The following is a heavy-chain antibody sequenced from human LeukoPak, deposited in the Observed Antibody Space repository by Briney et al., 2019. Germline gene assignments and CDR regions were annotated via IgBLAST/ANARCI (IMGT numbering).Heavy chain of an antibody. D-gene: IGHD5-12*01. CDR3: ARGPRGYDSYYMDV. J-gene: IGHJ6*03. Sequence: GASVKVSCKASGYTFTSYDINWVRQATGQELEWMGWMNPNSGNTGYAQKFQGRVTITRNTSISTASMELSSLRSEDTAVYYCARGPRGYDSYYMDVWGKGTTVTVSS. CDR1: GYTFTSYD. CDR2: MNPNSGNT. V-gene: IGHV1-8*02.